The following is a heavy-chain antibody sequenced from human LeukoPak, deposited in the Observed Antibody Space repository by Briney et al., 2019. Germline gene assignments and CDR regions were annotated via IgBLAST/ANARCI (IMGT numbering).Heavy chain of an antibody. Sequence: GGSLRLSCAASGFTFSSYWMSWVRQAPGKGLEWVAKIKQDGSEKYYVDSVKGRFTISRDNAEKSLYLQMNSLRAEDTAVYSCGGNGFLGCLHRGLFEFRGQGTLVTVSS. V-gene: IGHV3-7*05. J-gene: IGHJ4*02. D-gene: IGHD3-3*01. CDR2: IKQDGSEK. CDR1: GFTFSSYW. CDR3: GGNGFLGCLHRGLFEF.